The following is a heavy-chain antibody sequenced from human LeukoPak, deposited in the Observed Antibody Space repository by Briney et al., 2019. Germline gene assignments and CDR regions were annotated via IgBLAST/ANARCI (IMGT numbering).Heavy chain of an antibody. CDR1: GFTFSSYS. D-gene: IGHD6-19*01. V-gene: IGHV3-21*01. J-gene: IGHJ4*02. CDR2: ISSSSSNI. Sequence: KPGGSLRLSCAASGFTFSSYSMNWVRQAPGKGLEWVSSISSSSSNIYYADSVKGRFTISRDNAKKSLYLQMNRLRAEETAVYYCARDLGAVAGTDDYWGQGTLVTVSS. CDR3: ARDLGAVAGTDDY.